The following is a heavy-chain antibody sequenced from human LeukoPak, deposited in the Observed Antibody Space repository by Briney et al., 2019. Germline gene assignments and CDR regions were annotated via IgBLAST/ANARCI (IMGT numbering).Heavy chain of an antibody. CDR2: FDPEDGET. CDR3: ATDIWFGESLMTYYFDY. CDR1: GYTLTELS. V-gene: IGHV1-24*01. J-gene: IGHJ4*02. D-gene: IGHD3-10*01. Sequence: ASVKVSCKVSGYTLTELSMHWVRQAPGKGLEWMGGFDPEDGETIYAQKFQGRVTMTEDTSTDTAYMELSSLRSEATAVYYCATDIWFGESLMTYYFDYWGQGTLVTVSS.